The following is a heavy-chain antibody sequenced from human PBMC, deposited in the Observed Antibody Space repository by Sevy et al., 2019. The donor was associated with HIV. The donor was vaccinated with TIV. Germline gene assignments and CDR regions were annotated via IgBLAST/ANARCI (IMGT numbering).Heavy chain of an antibody. D-gene: IGHD6-19*01. J-gene: IGHJ4*02. CDR2: LYYSGIT. V-gene: IGHV4-59*01. Sequence: SEILSLTCTVSGDSISSYYWSWIRQPPGKGLEWLGYLYYSGITNYNPSLKSRVTISGDTSKNQFSLKLSSVTAVDTAVYHCARGLAYYFDYWGQGTLVTVSS. CDR1: GDSISSYY. CDR3: ARGLAYYFDY.